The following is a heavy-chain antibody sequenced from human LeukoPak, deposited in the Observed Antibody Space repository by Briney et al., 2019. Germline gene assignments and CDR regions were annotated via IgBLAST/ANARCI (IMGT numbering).Heavy chain of an antibody. D-gene: IGHD3-22*01. J-gene: IGHJ4*02. Sequence: ASVKVSCKASGYTFTSYGISWVRQAPGQGLEWLGWISAYNGNTNYAQKLQGRVTMTTDTSTSTAYMELRSLRSDDTAVYYCARGGTYYYDSSGYSDYWGQGTLVTVSS. V-gene: IGHV1-18*01. CDR3: ARGGTYYYDSSGYSDY. CDR2: ISAYNGNT. CDR1: GYTFTSYG.